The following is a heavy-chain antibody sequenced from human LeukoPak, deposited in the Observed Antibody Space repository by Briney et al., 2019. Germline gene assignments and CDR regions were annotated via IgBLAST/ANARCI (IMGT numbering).Heavy chain of an antibody. Sequence: ASVKVSCKASGYTFTGYYMHWVRQAPGQGLEWMGWINPNSGGTNYAQKFQGRVTMTRDTSISTAYMELSRLRSDDTAVYYCARLQWELLPVGDYWGQGTLVTVSS. D-gene: IGHD1-26*01. CDR3: ARLQWELLPVGDY. CDR2: INPNSGGT. J-gene: IGHJ4*02. CDR1: GYTFTGYY. V-gene: IGHV1-2*02.